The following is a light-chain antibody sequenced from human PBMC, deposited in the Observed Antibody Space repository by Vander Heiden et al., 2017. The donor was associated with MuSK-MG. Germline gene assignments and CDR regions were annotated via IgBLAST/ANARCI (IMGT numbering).Light chain of an antibody. J-gene: IGLJ2*01. CDR2: TNN. CDR3: AVGDDSLNGPV. CDR1: HTNIGTKM. V-gene: IGLV1-44*01. Sequence: QSALSPPPSASGTPWQRVTISGTGSHTNIGTKMVSWYQHIPGTTPKLLIHTNNQRPSGVADRFSGSKSGTAASLAISGLQAEDEADYCCAVGDDSLNGPVFGGGTKLTVL.